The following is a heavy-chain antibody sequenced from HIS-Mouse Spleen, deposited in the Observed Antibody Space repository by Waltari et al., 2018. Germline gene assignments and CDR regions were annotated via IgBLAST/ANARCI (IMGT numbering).Heavy chain of an antibody. D-gene: IGHD4-4*01. CDR2: MNPNRGNP. J-gene: IGHJ4*02. CDR1: GYTFTSYD. Sequence: QVQLVQSGAEVKKPGASVKVSCKASGYTFTSYDINWVRQATGQGLEWMGWMNPNRGNPGDEQKFQGRVTMTRTTSISTAYMGLSSLRSEDTAVYYCARGHDYSNYFDYWGQGTLVTVSS. V-gene: IGHV1-8*01. CDR3: ARGHDYSNYFDY.